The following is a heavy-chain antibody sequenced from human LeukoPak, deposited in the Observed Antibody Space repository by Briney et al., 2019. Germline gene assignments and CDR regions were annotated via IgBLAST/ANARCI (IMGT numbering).Heavy chain of an antibody. CDR3: ASADYYRIDF. CDR2: MHQSGTT. Sequence: KPSQTLSLTCAVSGGSISSGGYSWSWVRQPPGKGLEWIGEMHQSGTTNYNPSLKSRVTMSVDKSKNQFTLKLSSVTAADTAVYFCASADYYRIDFWGQGTLVTVSS. V-gene: IGHV4-30-2*01. D-gene: IGHD3-10*01. J-gene: IGHJ4*02. CDR1: GGSISSGGYS.